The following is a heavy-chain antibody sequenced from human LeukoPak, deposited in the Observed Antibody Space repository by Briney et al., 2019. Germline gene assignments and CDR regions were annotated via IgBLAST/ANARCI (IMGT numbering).Heavy chain of an antibody. V-gene: IGHV4-59*01. J-gene: IGHJ3*02. D-gene: IGHD3-10*01. CDR3: ARAGGGYYGSGLRRNAFDI. CDR1: GGSISSYY. Sequence: PSETLSLTCTVSGGSISSYYWSWIRQPPGKGLEWIGYIYYTGSTNYNPSLKSRVTISVDTSKNQFSLKLSSVTAADTAVFYCARAGGGYYGSGLRRNAFDIWGQGTMVTVSS. CDR2: IYYTGST.